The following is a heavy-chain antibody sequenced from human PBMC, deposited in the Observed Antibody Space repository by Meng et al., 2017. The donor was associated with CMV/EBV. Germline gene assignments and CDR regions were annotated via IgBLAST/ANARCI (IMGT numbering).Heavy chain of an antibody. CDR2: IRYDGSNK. V-gene: IGHV3-30*02. CDR3: AKDSGYGEVDV. Sequence: GESLKISCAASGFTFSSYGMHWVRQAPGKGLEWVAFIRYDGSNKYYADSVKGRFTISRDNSKNTLYLQMNSLRAEDTALYYCAKDSGYGEVDVWGQGTSVTVSS. D-gene: IGHD5-12*01. J-gene: IGHJ6*02. CDR1: GFTFSSYG.